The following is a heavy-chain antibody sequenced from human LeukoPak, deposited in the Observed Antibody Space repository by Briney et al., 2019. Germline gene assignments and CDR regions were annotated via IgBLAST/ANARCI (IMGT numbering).Heavy chain of an antibody. CDR2: INHSGKT. D-gene: IGHD2-2*02. CDR3: ARLKSDCTSAACHTGYFDY. V-gene: IGHV4-30-4*08. J-gene: IGHJ4*02. CDR1: GGSISNNFF. Sequence: PSQTLSLTCTVSGGSISNNFFWSWIRQPPGNGLDWSGYINHSGKTYFHPSHKSRVTISVDMSKNQFSLKLSPVTAADTAVYYCARLKSDCTSAACHTGYFDYWGQGTLVTVSS.